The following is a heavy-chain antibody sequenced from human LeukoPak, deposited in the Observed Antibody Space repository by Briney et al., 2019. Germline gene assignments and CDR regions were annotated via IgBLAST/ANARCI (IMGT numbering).Heavy chain of an antibody. CDR2: INHSGST. CDR1: GGSFSGYY. J-gene: IGHJ4*02. CDR3: ARGAKLEFDY. V-gene: IGHV4-34*01. Sequence: IPSETLSLTCAVYGGSFSGYYWGWIRQPPGKGLEWIGEINHSGSTNYNPSLKSRVTISVDTSKNQFSLKLSSVTAADTAVYYCARGAKLEFDYWGQGTLVTVSS. D-gene: IGHD1-1*01.